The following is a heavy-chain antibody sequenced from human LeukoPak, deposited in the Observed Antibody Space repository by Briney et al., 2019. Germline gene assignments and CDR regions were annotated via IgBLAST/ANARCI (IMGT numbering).Heavy chain of an antibody. D-gene: IGHD6-13*01. CDR1: GFTFDDYA. V-gene: IGHV3-9*01. Sequence: PGRSLGLSCAASGFTFDDYAMHWVRQAPGKGLEWVSGISWNSGSIGYADSVKGRFTISRDNAKNSLYLQMNSLRAEDTALYYCAKAGYSTDGVFDYWGQGTLVTVSS. J-gene: IGHJ4*02. CDR2: ISWNSGSI. CDR3: AKAGYSTDGVFDY.